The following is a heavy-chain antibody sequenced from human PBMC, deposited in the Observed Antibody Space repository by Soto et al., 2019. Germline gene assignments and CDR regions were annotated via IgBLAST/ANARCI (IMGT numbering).Heavy chain of an antibody. V-gene: IGHV3-21*01. J-gene: IGHJ6*02. D-gene: IGHD2-8*02. CDR2: ITSAGSYI. Sequence: EVQLVESGGGLVKPGGSLRLSCAASGFTFSNYNMNWVRQPPGKGLEWVSSITSAGSYIYYAESLKGRVTISRDNAKNSLFLQMDSLRAEDTALYFCARGILGGVPSDYGMDVWGQGTTVTVSS. CDR3: ARGILGGVPSDYGMDV. CDR1: GFTFSNYN.